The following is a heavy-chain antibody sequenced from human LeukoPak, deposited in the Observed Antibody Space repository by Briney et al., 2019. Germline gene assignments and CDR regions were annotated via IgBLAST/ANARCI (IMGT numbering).Heavy chain of an antibody. J-gene: IGHJ4*02. Sequence: SETLSLTCTVSGGSITSYYWSWIRQPPGKGLEWIGYIYYSGSTNYNPSLKSRVTISVDTSKNQFSLKLSSVTAADTAVYYCARDRYGLDILTGYYTSYFDYWGQGTLVTVSS. CDR3: ARDRYGLDILTGYYTSYFDY. CDR1: GGSITSYY. D-gene: IGHD3-9*01. V-gene: IGHV4-59*01. CDR2: IYYSGST.